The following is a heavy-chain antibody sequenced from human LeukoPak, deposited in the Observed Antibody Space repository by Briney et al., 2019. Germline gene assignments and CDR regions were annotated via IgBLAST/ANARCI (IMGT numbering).Heavy chain of an antibody. J-gene: IGHJ6*02. D-gene: IGHD4-17*01. CDR3: AKGLLRGLDV. V-gene: IGHV3-23*01. CDR2: ISGSGGST. Sequence: GGSLRLSCAASGFTFRNSMISWVRQPPGKGLEWDTAISGSGGSTYYADSVKGRFSISRDNSKNTVYLQMNSLRAEDTAIYYCAKGLLRGLDVWGQGTTVTVSS. CDR1: GFTFRNSM.